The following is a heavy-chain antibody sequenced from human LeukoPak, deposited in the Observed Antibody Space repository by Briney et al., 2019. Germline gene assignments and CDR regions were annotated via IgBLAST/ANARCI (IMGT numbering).Heavy chain of an antibody. CDR1: GGTFSSYA. Sequence: SVKVSCKASGGTFSSYAISWVRQAPGHGLEWMGGIIPIFGTANYAQKFQGRVTITADESTSTAYMELSSLRSEDTAVYYCAIRIAAAGIDYWGQGTLVTVSS. D-gene: IGHD6-13*01. J-gene: IGHJ4*02. CDR3: AIRIAAAGIDY. V-gene: IGHV1-69*01. CDR2: IIPIFGTA.